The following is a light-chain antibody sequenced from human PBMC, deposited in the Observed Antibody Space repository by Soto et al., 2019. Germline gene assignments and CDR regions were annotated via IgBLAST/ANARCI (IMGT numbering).Light chain of an antibody. J-gene: IGLJ1*01. CDR2: NVN. CDR3: SSFTSSTTYV. Sequence: QSVLTQSDSVSGSPLQSITISCTGTSSDVGNYNYVSWYQQHPGEVPKLIIFNVNNRPSGVSNRFSGSKSGNTASLTISGLQAEDEADYYCSSFTSSTTYVFGTGTKVTVL. CDR1: SSDVGNYNY. V-gene: IGLV2-14*01.